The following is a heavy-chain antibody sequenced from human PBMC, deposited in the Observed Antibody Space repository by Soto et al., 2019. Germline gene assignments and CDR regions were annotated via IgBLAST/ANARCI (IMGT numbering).Heavy chain of an antibody. V-gene: IGHV4-59*01. CDR3: ARSVFP. Sequence: SETLSLTCTVSGGSMRSYYWSWIRQPPGKGLEWIGYMYYTGSTDYNPSLKSRVTISVDTSKNQFSLKLSSVTAADTAVYFCARSVFPWGQGTLVTVS. CDR2: MYYTGST. J-gene: IGHJ5*02. CDR1: GGSMRSYY.